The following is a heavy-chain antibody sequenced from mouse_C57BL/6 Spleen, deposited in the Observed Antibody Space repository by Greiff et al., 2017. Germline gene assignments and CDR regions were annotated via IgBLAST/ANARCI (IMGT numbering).Heavy chain of an antibody. Sequence: EVQRVESGGGLVKPGGSLKLSCAASGFTFSDYGMHWVRQAPEKGLEWVAYISSGSSTIYYADTVKGRFTISRDNAKNTLFLQMTSLRSEDTAMYYCARPYGSSPYYYAMDYWGQGTSVTVSS. CDR1: GFTFSDYG. CDR3: ARPYGSSPYYYAMDY. V-gene: IGHV5-17*01. CDR2: ISSGSSTI. D-gene: IGHD1-1*01. J-gene: IGHJ4*01.